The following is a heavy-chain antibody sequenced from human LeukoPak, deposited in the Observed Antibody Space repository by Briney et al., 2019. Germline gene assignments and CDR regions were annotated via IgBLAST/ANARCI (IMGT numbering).Heavy chain of an antibody. Sequence: ASVTVSFKASGYTFTSYAMNWVRQAPGQGRERMGWINTNTGNPTYTQGFTGRFVFSLDTSVSTPYLQISSLKAEDTAVYYCARSSDYGDQSDAFDIWGQGTMVTVSS. CDR3: ARSSDYGDQSDAFDI. CDR2: INTNTGNP. D-gene: IGHD4-17*01. J-gene: IGHJ3*02. V-gene: IGHV7-4-1*02. CDR1: GYTFTSYA.